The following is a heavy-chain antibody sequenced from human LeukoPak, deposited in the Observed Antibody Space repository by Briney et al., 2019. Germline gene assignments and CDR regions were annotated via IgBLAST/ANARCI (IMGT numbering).Heavy chain of an antibody. D-gene: IGHD6-19*01. CDR2: IWYDGSNK. CDR3: ARLSPSSTNWFDA. J-gene: IGHJ5*02. V-gene: IGHV3-33*01. Sequence: GGSLRLSCAASGFTFSSYGMHWVRQAPGKGLEWVAVIWYDGSNKNYADSVKGRFTISRDNAKNSLFLQMNSLRAEDTAVYFCARLSPSSTNWFDAWGQGTLVTVSS. CDR1: GFTFSSYG.